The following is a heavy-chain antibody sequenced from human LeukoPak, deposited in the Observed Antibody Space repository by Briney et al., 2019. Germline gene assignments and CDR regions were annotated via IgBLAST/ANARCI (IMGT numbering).Heavy chain of an antibody. CDR1: GYTFTSYG. V-gene: IGHV1-18*01. CDR2: ISAYNGNT. D-gene: IGHD3-10*01. CDR3: ARRVLWFGELGSYYYYYMDV. J-gene: IGHJ6*03. Sequence: ASVKVSCKASGYTFTSYGISWVRQAPGQGLEWMGWISAYNGNTNYAQKLQGRVTMTTDTSTSTAYMELRSPRSDDTAVYYCARRVLWFGELGSYYYYYMDVWGKGTTVTVSS.